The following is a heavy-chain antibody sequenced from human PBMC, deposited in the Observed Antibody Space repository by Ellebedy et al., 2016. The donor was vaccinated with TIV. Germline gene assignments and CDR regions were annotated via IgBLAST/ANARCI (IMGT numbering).Heavy chain of an antibody. J-gene: IGHJ2*01. D-gene: IGHD4-17*01. CDR3: ARAIYGASYL. V-gene: IGHV3-7*01. Sequence: GGSLRLSCAASGFTFNVNWMAWVRQAPGKGLEWVAHIKQDGSGEYYRDSVKGRFTISRDNAKNSLYLQMNSLRAEDTAVYFCARAIYGASYLWGRGTLVTVSS. CDR1: GFTFNVNW. CDR2: IKQDGSGE.